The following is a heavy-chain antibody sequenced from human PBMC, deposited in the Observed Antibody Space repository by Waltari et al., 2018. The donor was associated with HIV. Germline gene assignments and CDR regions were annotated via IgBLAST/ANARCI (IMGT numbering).Heavy chain of an antibody. V-gene: IGHV3-7*03. D-gene: IGHD3-10*01. Sequence: EVQLVESGGGLVQPGGSLRLSCAASGFTFSSYWMSWVRQAPGKGLEWVANIKQDGSEKYYVDSVKGRFTISRDNAKNSLYLQMNSLRAEDTAVYYCAREMSITMVRGVIITGGYYYYGMDVWGQGTTVTVSS. CDR3: AREMSITMVRGVIITGGYYYYGMDV. CDR1: GFTFSSYW. CDR2: IKQDGSEK. J-gene: IGHJ6*02.